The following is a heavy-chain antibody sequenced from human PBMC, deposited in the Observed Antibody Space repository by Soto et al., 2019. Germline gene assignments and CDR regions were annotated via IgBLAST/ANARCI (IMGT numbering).Heavy chain of an antibody. Sequence: SETLSLTCTVSGGSISSSRYYGGWIRQPPGEGLEWIGSIYYSGSTYYNPSLKSRVTISVDTSKNQFSLKLSSVTAADTAVYYCARPALLWFGEGVASIGSNYYYYMDVWGKGTTVS. CDR3: ARPALLWFGEGVASIGSNYYYYMDV. J-gene: IGHJ6*03. CDR2: IYYSGST. CDR1: GGSISSSRYY. D-gene: IGHD3-10*01. V-gene: IGHV4-39*01.